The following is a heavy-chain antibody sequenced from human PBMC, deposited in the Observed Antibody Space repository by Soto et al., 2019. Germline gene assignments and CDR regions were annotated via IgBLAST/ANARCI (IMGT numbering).Heavy chain of an antibody. J-gene: IGHJ5*02. CDR3: ARGRIGGYWFEP. Sequence: QVQLVQSGAEVKKPGASVKVSCKASGYTFTSYDINWVRQATGQGLEWMGWMNLNSGNTGYAEKFQGRVTLTRNTSISTAYLELSSLSSEDTAVYYCARGRIGGYWFEPWGQGTLGTVSS. D-gene: IGHD3-16*01. CDR2: MNLNSGNT. V-gene: IGHV1-8*01. CDR1: GYTFTSYD.